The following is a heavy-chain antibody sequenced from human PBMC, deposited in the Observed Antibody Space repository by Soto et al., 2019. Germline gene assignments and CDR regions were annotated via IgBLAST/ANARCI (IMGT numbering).Heavy chain of an antibody. Sequence: QVQLVQSGAEVKKPGASVKVSCKASGYTFASYAISWMRQAPGQGLEWMGWISAYNGNTNYAQKLQGRVTMTTDTSTRTAYMELRSLGSYDTAVYYSARDPRPPDYWGQGTLVTVSS. J-gene: IGHJ4*02. CDR2: ISAYNGNT. V-gene: IGHV1-18*01. CDR3: ARDPRPPDY. CDR1: GYTFASYA.